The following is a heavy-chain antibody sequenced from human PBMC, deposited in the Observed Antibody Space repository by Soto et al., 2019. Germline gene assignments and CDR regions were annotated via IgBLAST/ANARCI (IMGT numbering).Heavy chain of an antibody. CDR3: AGASYYYDSSGYGRLVAFDI. D-gene: IGHD3-22*01. J-gene: IGHJ3*02. Sequence: GGSLRLSCAASGLTFSSYAMHWVRQAPGKGLERVAVISYDGSNKYYADSVKGRFTISRDNSKNTLYLQMNSLRAEDTAVYYCAGASYYYDSSGYGRLVAFDIWGQGTMVTVSS. V-gene: IGHV3-30-3*01. CDR1: GLTFSSYA. CDR2: ISYDGSNK.